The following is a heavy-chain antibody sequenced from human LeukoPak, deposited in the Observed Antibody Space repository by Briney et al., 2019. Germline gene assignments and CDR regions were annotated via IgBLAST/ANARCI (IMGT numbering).Heavy chain of an antibody. V-gene: IGHV4-59*01. Sequence: SETLSLTCTVSGGSISSYYWSWIRQPPGKGLEWIGYIYYSGSTNYNPSLKSRVTISVDTSKNQFSLKLSSVTAADTAVYYRARVTREVTDYFDYWGQGTLVTVSS. D-gene: IGHD4-23*01. CDR3: ARVTREVTDYFDY. CDR2: IYYSGST. CDR1: GGSISSYY. J-gene: IGHJ4*02.